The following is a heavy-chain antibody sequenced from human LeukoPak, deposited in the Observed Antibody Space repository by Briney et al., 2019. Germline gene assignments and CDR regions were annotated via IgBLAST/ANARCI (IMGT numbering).Heavy chain of an antibody. Sequence: GASVKVSCKTSGYTFTSYSINWVRQAPGQGLEWMGWISAYNGNTKYAQKLQGRVTMTTDTSTSTAYMELRSLRSDDTAVYYCARFVGFRVTGTTSYMDVWGKGTTVTVSS. CDR3: ARFVGFRVTGTTSYMDV. D-gene: IGHD1-7*01. CDR1: GYTFTSYS. J-gene: IGHJ6*03. V-gene: IGHV1-18*01. CDR2: ISAYNGNT.